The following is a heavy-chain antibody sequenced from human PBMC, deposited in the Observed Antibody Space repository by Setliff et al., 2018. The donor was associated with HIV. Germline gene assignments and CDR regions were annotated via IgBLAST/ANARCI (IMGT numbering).Heavy chain of an antibody. CDR3: ARGVKPSCYYDSSGYPSFDY. D-gene: IGHD3-22*01. V-gene: IGHV4-59*01. J-gene: IGHJ4*02. CDR1: GGSISSYY. CDR2: IYYSGST. Sequence: SETLSLTCTVSGGSISSYYWSWIRQPPGKGLEWIGYIYYSGSTHYNPSLKSRCTISVDTSKNQFSLRVSSVTAADTAGYYCARGVKPSCYYDSSGYPSFDYWGQGTVVTVSS.